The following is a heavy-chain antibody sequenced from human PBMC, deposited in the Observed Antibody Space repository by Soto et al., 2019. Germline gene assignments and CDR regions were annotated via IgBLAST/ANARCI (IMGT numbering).Heavy chain of an antibody. J-gene: IGHJ6*04. CDR2: IYYSGST. D-gene: IGHD3-3*01. Sequence: SSETLSLTCTVSGGSISSGGYYWSWIRQHPGKGLEWIGHIYYSGSTYYNPSLKSRVTISVDTSKNQFSLKLSSVTAADTAVYYCARGSRFLGVWGKGTTVIVSS. CDR3: ARGSRFLGV. V-gene: IGHV4-31*03. CDR1: GGSISSGGYY.